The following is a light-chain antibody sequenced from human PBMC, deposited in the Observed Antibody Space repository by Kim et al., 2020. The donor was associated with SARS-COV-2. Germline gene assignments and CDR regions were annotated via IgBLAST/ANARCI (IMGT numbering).Light chain of an antibody. Sequence: SPGERATLSCRASQSVTRNLAWYQQQPGQAPRLLIYGASTRATGVPGRFSGSGSGTEFTLTISSLQSEDFALYYCQQYNDWPPLTFGGGTKVDIK. J-gene: IGKJ4*01. CDR2: GAS. CDR3: QQYNDWPPLT. CDR1: QSVTRN. V-gene: IGKV3-15*01.